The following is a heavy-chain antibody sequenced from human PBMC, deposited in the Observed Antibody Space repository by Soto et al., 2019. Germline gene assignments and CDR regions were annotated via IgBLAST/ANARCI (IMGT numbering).Heavy chain of an antibody. D-gene: IGHD6-13*01. CDR3: SKDLFRAAAGRRGAFDI. CDR1: GFTFDDYN. Sequence: PGGSLRLSCAASGFTFDDYNLHWVRQAPGRGLEWVSGITWNSGRTGYADSVKGRFTISRDNAKNSLYLQMNSLTTEDTAFYYCSKDLFRAAAGRRGAFDIWGPGTMVTVSS. CDR2: ITWNSGRT. J-gene: IGHJ3*02. V-gene: IGHV3-9*01.